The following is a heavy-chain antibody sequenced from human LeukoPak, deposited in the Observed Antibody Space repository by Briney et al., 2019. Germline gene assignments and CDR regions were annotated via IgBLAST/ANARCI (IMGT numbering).Heavy chain of an antibody. CDR3: ARSSEMATIFDY. V-gene: IGHV3-48*03. J-gene: IGHJ4*02. CDR1: GFTFSSYE. D-gene: IGHD5-24*01. CDR2: ISSSGSTI. Sequence: GGSLRLSCAASGFTFSSYEMNWVRQAPGKGLEWVSYISSSGSTIYYADSVKGRFTISRDNAKNSLYLQMNSLRAEDTAVYYCARSSEMATIFDYWGQGTLVTVSS.